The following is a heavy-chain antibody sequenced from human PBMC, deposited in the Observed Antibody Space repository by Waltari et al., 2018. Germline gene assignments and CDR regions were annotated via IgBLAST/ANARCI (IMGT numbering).Heavy chain of an antibody. V-gene: IGHV2-70*01. J-gene: IGHJ3*02. D-gene: IGHD3-22*01. CDR1: GFSLSTSGMC. Sequence: QVTLRESGPALVKPTQTLTLTCTFSGFSLSTSGMCVSWIRPPPGKALEWLALIDWDDDKYYSTSLKTRLTISKDTSKNQVVLTMTNMDPVDTATYYCARGGHYYDSSGLDAFDIWGQGTMVTVSS. CDR2: IDWDDDK. CDR3: ARGGHYYDSSGLDAFDI.